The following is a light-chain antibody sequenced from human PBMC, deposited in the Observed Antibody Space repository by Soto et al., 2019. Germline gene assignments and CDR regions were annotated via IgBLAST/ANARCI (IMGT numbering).Light chain of an antibody. CDR1: RRVSLS. V-gene: IGKV3-20*01. Sequence: EIVLTQCPATLSLSPGVRATLSRSATRRVSLSLAWYQQKPGQAPRLLLYGASSRANGIPERFSSSGSGTDLILTINRLEPEDVAVYDGQQYGASSSWTFGQGTKVDIK. CDR2: GAS. J-gene: IGKJ1*01. CDR3: QQYGASSSWT.